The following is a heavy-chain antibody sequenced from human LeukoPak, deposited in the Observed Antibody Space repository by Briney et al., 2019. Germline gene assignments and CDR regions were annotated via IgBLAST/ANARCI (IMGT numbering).Heavy chain of an antibody. V-gene: IGHV4-39*01. J-gene: IGHJ4*02. Sequence: PSETLSLTCTVSGGSISSSNYSWGWIRQPPGMGLEWIGSIYYSGSTYYNPSLKSRGTISVDTSKNQFSLKLSSVTAADMAVYYCARSRKNDCTSTSCYTDYWGQGTLVTVSS. D-gene: IGHD2-2*02. CDR2: IYYSGST. CDR3: ARSRKNDCTSTSCYTDY. CDR1: GGSISSSNYS.